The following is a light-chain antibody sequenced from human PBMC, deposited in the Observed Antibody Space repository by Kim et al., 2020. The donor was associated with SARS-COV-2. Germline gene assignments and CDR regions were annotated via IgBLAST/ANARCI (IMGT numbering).Light chain of an antibody. CDR1: SSDVGGYNY. Sequence: GQSITISCTGTSSDVGGYNYVSWYQQHPGKAPKLMIYDVSNRPSGVSNRFSGSKSGNTASLTISGLQAEDEADYYCSSYTSSSSVVFGGGTKVTVL. CDR3: SSYTSSSSVV. CDR2: DVS. J-gene: IGLJ2*01. V-gene: IGLV2-14*03.